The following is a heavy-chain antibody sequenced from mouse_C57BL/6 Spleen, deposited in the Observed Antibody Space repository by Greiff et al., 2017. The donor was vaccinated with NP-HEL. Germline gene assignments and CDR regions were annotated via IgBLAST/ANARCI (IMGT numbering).Heavy chain of an antibody. D-gene: IGHD1-1*01. J-gene: IGHJ3*01. CDR1: GFNIKNTY. CDR2: IDPANGNT. Sequence: EVQLVESVAELVRPGASVKLSCTASGFNIKNTYMHWVKQRPEQGLEWIGRIDPANGNTKYAPKFQGKATITADTSSNTAYLQLSSLTSEDTAIYYCASEDYYGSSPPPYWGQGTLVTVSA. V-gene: IGHV14-3*01. CDR3: ASEDYYGSSPPPY.